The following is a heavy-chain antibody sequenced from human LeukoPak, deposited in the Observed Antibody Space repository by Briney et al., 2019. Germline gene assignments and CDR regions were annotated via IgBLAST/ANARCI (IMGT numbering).Heavy chain of an antibody. V-gene: IGHV4-39*02. D-gene: IGHD1-26*01. J-gene: IGHJ4*02. CDR2: IYHSGRT. Sequence: PSETLPLTCAVSGGSISSSSDCWGWIRQPPGKGLEWIGTIYHSGRTDYNPSLQSRVTISVDTSNTHFSLKLRSVTAADTAVYYCARRDESYSIFDYWGQGTLVTVSS. CDR3: ARRDESYSIFDY. CDR1: GGSISSSSDC.